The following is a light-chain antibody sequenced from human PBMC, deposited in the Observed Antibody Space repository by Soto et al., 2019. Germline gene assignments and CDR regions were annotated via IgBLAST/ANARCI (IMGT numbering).Light chain of an antibody. CDR2: GNS. Sequence: QSVLTRPPSVSGAPGQRVTISCTGSSSNIGAGYDVHWYQQLPGTAPKLLIYGNSNRPSGVPDRFSGSKSGTSASLAITGLQAEDEADYYCQSYDSSLSGSEVFGTGTKVTVL. CDR1: SSNIGAGYD. J-gene: IGLJ1*01. V-gene: IGLV1-40*01. CDR3: QSYDSSLSGSEV.